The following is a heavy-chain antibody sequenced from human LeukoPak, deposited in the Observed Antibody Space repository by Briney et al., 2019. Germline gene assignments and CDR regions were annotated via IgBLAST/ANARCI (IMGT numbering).Heavy chain of an antibody. J-gene: IGHJ6*02. CDR2: IYYSGTT. CDR1: GGSVRYYY. CDR3: AREDPQTTVPEGMDV. V-gene: IGHV4-59*02. D-gene: IGHD4-17*01. Sequence: SETLSLTCTVSGGSVRYYYWSWIRQSPGKGLEWIGYIYYSGTTNYNPSLKSRVTISVDTSKNQFSLQLRSVTAADTAVYYCAREDPQTTVPEGMDVWGQGTTVTVSS.